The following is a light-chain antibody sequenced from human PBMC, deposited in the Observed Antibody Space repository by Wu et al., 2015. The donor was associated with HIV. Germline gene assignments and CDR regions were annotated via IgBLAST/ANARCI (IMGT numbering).Light chain of an antibody. J-gene: IGKJ1*01. Sequence: AIRMTQSPSSLSASTGDRVTITCRASQGISSYLAWYQQKPGKAPKLLIYAASTLQSGVPSRFSGSGSGTEFTLTISSLQPDDIGTYYCQQYNSFWTFGQGTKVEIK. CDR1: QGISSY. CDR2: AAS. V-gene: IGKV1-8*01. CDR3: QQYNSFWT.